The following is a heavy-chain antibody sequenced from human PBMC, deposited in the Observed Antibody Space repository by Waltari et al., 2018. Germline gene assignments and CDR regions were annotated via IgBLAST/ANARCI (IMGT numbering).Heavy chain of an antibody. J-gene: IGHJ5*02. CDR3: ARERHRLMEEGYLMALDP. Sequence: VQLLQSGAEVKKPGSSVNVSCKAFGYTFTDSAIRWVRQAPGQGLEWMGWISGNNGHTNHAQKFKGRLIMTEDTTATTVYMELTYLTSDDTAVYYCARERHRLMEEGYLMALDPWGQGTLVTVSS. CDR2: ISGNNGHT. CDR1: GYTFTDSA. V-gene: IGHV1-18*01. D-gene: IGHD3-3*01.